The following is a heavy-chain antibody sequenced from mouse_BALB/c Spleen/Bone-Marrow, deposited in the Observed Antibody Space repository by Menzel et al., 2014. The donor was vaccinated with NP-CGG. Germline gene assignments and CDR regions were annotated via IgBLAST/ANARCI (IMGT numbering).Heavy chain of an antibody. CDR1: GYTFTNYW. V-gene: IGHV1-7*01. CDR2: INPSTGYT. J-gene: IGHJ4*01. Sequence: VHLVESGAELAKPGASVKMSCKASGYTFTNYWMHWIKQRPGQGLERIGYINPSTGYTEYNQKFKDKPTLTADKSSSTAYMQLSSLTSEDSAVYYCARKGYGNYHYYAMGYWGQGTSVTVSS. CDR3: ARKGYGNYHYYAMGY. D-gene: IGHD2-1*01.